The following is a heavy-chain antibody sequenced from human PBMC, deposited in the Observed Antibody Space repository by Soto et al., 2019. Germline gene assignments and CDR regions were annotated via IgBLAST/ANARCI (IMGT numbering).Heavy chain of an antibody. D-gene: IGHD2-15*01. CDR2: IIPNNGKT. V-gene: IGHV1-18*01. CDR1: GGTFSSYT. Sequence: ASVKVSCKASGGTFSSYTIRWVRQAPGQGLEWMGWIIPNNGKTNYAQKLQGRVTMTTDTSTSTAYMELRSLRSDDTAVYYCARSRRGCTDTSCYSDFDNWGQGTLVTVSS. CDR3: ARSRRGCTDTSCYSDFDN. J-gene: IGHJ4*02.